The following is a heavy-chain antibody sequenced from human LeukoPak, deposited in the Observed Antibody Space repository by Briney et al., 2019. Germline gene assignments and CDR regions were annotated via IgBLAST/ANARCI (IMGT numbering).Heavy chain of an antibody. CDR1: GFTVSSNY. CDR3: AKSRSYSDFDY. V-gene: IGHV3-53*05. Sequence: GGSLRLFCAASGFTVSSNYMSWVRQAPGKGLEWVSVIYSGGSTYYADSVKGRLTISRDNSKNTLYLQMNSLRAEDTAVYYCAKSRSYSDFDYWGQGTLVTVSS. J-gene: IGHJ4*02. D-gene: IGHD3-10*01. CDR2: IYSGGST.